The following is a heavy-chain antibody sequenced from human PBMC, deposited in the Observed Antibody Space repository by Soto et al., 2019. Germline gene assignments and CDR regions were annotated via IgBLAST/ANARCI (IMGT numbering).Heavy chain of an antibody. CDR1: GGSISSGGYY. CDR3: ARTPDH. V-gene: IGHV4-31*01. D-gene: IGHD1-7*01. J-gene: IGHJ4*02. CDR2: IYYSGST. Sequence: QVQLQESGPGLVKPSQTLSLTCTVSGGSISSGGYYWSWIRQHPGKGLEWIGYIYYSGSTYYNPXXXXXXXXXXXXXXXXXXXXXXXXXXXXXXXXXCARTPDHWGQGTLVTVSS.